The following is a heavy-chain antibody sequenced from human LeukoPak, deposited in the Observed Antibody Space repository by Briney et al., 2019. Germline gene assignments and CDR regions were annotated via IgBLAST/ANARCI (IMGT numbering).Heavy chain of an antibody. CDR2: IYTSGST. J-gene: IGHJ6*03. CDR1: GGSISHYF. Sequence: PSETLSLTCTVSGGSISHYFWSWFRQPAGKGLEWIGRIYTSGSTSYNPSLKSRVTMSVDTSKNQFSLKLSSVTAADTAVYYCARDGGPLGYCSSTSCPYYMDVWGKGTTVTISS. CDR3: ARDGGPLGYCSSTSCPYYMDV. V-gene: IGHV4-4*07. D-gene: IGHD2-2*01.